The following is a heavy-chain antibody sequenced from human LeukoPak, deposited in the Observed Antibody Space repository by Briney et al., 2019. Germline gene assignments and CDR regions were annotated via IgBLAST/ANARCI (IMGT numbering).Heavy chain of an antibody. Sequence: GGSLRLSCAASGFIVSRTYMSWVRQAPGKGLEWVSVIYSGGRTHYADSVKGRFTISRENSRKTVFLQMKSLTDEETTVYYCARPGLKDPTFSDYWGQGILVTVSS. CDR3: ARPGLKDPTFSDY. V-gene: IGHV3-53*01. D-gene: IGHD2-15*01. CDR2: IYSGGRT. J-gene: IGHJ4*02. CDR1: GFIVSRTY.